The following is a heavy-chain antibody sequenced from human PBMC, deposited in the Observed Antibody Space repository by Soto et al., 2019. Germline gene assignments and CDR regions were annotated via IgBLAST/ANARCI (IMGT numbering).Heavy chain of an antibody. CDR2: INWNGVNK. D-gene: IGHD3-16*01. Sequence: GGSLRLSCTVSGFMFEDFAMHWVRQAPGQGLEWVSGINWNGVNKGYAESVLGRFTISRDNAKKSLYLDMNYLRPEDTALYFCAKDVDRLGELWGYFQSWGQGTMVAVSS. CDR3: AKDVDRLGELWGYFQS. CDR1: GFMFEDFA. J-gene: IGHJ1*01. V-gene: IGHV3-9*01.